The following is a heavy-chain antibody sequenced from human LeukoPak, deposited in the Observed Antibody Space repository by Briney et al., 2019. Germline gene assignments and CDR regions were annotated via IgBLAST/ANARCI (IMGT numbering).Heavy chain of an antibody. J-gene: IGHJ6*02. CDR2: INPNSGGT. D-gene: IGHD3-9*01. CDR3: ARGGRDILTGYYTDFYYGMDV. CDR1: GYTFTGYY. Sequence: ASVKVSCKASGYTFTGYYMHWVRQAPGQGLEWMGRINPNSGGTNYAQKFQDRVTMTRDTSISTAYMELSRLRSDDTAVYYCARGGRDILTGYYTDFYYGMDVWGQGTTVTVFS. V-gene: IGHV1-2*06.